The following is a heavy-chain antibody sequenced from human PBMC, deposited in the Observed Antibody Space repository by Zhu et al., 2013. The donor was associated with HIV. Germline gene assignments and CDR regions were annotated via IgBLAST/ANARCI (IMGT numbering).Heavy chain of an antibody. J-gene: IGHJ3*02. CDR1: GYTFTGYY. V-gene: IGHV1-2*02. D-gene: IGHD3-22*01. Sequence: QVQLVQSGAEVKKPGASVKVSCKASGYTFTGYYMHWVRQAPGQGLEWMGWINPNSGGTNYAQKFQGRVTMTRDTSISTAYMELSRLRSDDTAVYYCARAAETTYSSAPDAFDIWGQGDQMVAVSS. CDR2: INPNSGGT. CDR3: ARAAETTYSSAPDAFDI.